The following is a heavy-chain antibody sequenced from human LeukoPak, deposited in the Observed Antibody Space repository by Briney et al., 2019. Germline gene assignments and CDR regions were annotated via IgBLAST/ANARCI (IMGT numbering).Heavy chain of an antibody. CDR3: ARVGVGGWYFDL. CDR2: SIPIFGTA. J-gene: IGHJ2*01. Sequence: SAVKVSFKSSGCTFSSYAIRWVRQAPGQGLEWMGGSIPIFGTANYAQKFQGRVTITTDKSTSTAYMKLSRVRAEDTAVYYCARVGVGGWYFDLWGRGTLVTVSS. V-gene: IGHV1-69*05. CDR1: GCTFSSYA. D-gene: IGHD1-26*01.